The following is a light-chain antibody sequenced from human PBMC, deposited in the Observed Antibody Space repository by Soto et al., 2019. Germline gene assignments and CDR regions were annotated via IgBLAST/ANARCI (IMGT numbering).Light chain of an antibody. CDR1: NIGSKS. CDR3: QVWDSSSDLLV. J-gene: IGLJ2*01. Sequence: SYELTQSPSVSVAPGQTARITCGGNNIGSKSVHWYQQKPGQAPVLVVYDDSDRPSGIPERFSGSNSGNTATLTISRVEAGDEADYYCQVWDSSSDLLVFGGGTKVTVL. V-gene: IGLV3-21*02. CDR2: DDS.